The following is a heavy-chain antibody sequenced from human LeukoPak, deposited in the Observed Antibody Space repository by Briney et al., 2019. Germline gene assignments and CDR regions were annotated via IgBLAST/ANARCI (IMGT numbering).Heavy chain of an antibody. V-gene: IGHV3-23*01. D-gene: IGHD2-2*01. CDR2: ISGSGGST. CDR3: AKDTEGFGYQRGNFDY. Sequence: GGSLRLSCAASGFTFSSYDMHWVRQATGKGLEWVSAISGSGGSTYYADSVKGRFTISRDNSKNTLYLQMNSLRAEDTAVYYCAKDTEGFGYQRGNFDYWGQGTLVTVSS. CDR1: GFTFSSYD. J-gene: IGHJ4*02.